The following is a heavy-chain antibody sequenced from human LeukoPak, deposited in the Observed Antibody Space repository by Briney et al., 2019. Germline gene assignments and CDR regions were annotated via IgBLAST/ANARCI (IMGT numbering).Heavy chain of an antibody. CDR3: ARSRGYSGYDAEVDY. CDR1: GGSISSYY. J-gene: IGHJ4*02. V-gene: IGHV4-59*01. CDR2: IYYSGST. D-gene: IGHD5-12*01. Sequence: SETLSLTCTVSGGSISSYYWSWIRQPPGKGLEWIGYIYYSGSTNYNPSLKSRVTISVDTSKNQFSLKLSSVTAADTAVYYCARSRGYSGYDAEVDYWGQGTLVTVSS.